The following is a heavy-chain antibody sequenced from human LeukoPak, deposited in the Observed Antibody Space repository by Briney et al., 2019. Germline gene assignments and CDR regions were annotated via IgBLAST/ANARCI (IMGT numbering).Heavy chain of an antibody. D-gene: IGHD2-15*01. CDR1: GYTFTSYG. CDR2: ISAYNGNT. CDR3: AREKTYCSGGSCYLAYFEY. V-gene: IGHV1-18*01. J-gene: IGHJ4*02. Sequence: GASVKVSCKASGYTFTSYGISWVRQAPGQGLEWMGWISAYNGNTNYAQKLQGRVTMTTDTSTSTAYMELRSLRSDDTAVYYCAREKTYCSGGSCYLAYFEYWGQGTLVTVFS.